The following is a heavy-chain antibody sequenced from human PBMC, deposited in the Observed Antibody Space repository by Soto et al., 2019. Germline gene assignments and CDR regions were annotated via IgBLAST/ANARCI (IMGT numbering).Heavy chain of an antibody. D-gene: IGHD1-1*01. Sequence: SGGSLRLSCAASGFTFNNYWMHWVRQVPGKGLVWVSRISGDGGTTHYADFAKGRFTISRDNAKNTVYLQMNSLRVEDTALYYCARRDWNGGYRDFWGQGILVTVSS. CDR3: ARRDWNGGYRDF. J-gene: IGHJ4*02. V-gene: IGHV3-74*01. CDR2: ISGDGGTT. CDR1: GFTFNNYW.